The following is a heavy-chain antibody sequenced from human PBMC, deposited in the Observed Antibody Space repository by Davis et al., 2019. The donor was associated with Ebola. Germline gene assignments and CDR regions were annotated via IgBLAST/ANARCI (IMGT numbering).Heavy chain of an antibody. CDR3: ARDSRWLVPGTYYYYGMDV. V-gene: IGHV4-61*01. Sequence: MPSETLSLTCTASGGSVISANHYWNWIRQPPGKGLEWIGYIYYSESTNYNPSLKSRVTISVDTSKNQFSLKLSSVTAADTAVYYCARDSRWLVPGTYYYYGMDVWGQGTTVTVSS. D-gene: IGHD6-19*01. J-gene: IGHJ6*02. CDR1: GGSVISANHY. CDR2: IYYSEST.